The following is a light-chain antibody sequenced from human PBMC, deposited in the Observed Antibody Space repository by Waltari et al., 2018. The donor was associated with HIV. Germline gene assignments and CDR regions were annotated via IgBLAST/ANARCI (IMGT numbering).Light chain of an antibody. CDR1: QSVSNY. J-gene: IGKJ5*01. CDR3: QQRSNWPIT. V-gene: IGKV3-11*01. Sequence: EIVLTQSQATLSLSPGERATLACRASQSVSNYLAWYQQKPGQAPRLLIYGASSRATGIPARFSGSGSGTDFTLTISSLEPGDFAVYYCQQRSNWPITFGQGTRLEIK. CDR2: GAS.